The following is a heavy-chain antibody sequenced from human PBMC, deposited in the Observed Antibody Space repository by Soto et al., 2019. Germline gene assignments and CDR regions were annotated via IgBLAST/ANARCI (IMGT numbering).Heavy chain of an antibody. Sequence: TSGTLSLTCTVSGGSISPFYWSWIRQPPGRGLEWIGYIYYSGSTNYNPSLKSRVTISVDTSKNQFSLKLSSVTAADTAVYYCARDIGGYYDSSSYANWGQGTLVTVS. CDR1: GGSISPFY. V-gene: IGHV4-59*01. CDR3: ARDIGGYYDSSSYAN. D-gene: IGHD3-22*01. J-gene: IGHJ4*02. CDR2: IYYSGST.